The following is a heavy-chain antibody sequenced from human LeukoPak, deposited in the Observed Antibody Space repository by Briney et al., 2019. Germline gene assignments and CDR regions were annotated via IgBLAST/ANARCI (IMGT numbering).Heavy chain of an antibody. D-gene: IGHD4-17*01. CDR1: GFTFSSYA. Sequence: GGSLRLSCAASGFTFSSYAMSWVRQAPGKGLEWVPAISGSGGSTYYADSVKGRFTISRDNSKNTLYLQMNSLRAEDTAVYYCAKVRSNGDYPFGYWGQGTLVTVSS. CDR2: ISGSGGST. CDR3: AKVRSNGDYPFGY. J-gene: IGHJ4*02. V-gene: IGHV3-23*01.